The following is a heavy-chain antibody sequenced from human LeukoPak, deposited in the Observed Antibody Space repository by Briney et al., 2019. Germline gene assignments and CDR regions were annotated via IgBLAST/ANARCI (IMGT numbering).Heavy chain of an antibody. V-gene: IGHV4-39*01. D-gene: IGHD3-10*01. Sequence: SETLSLTCTVSGGSIRSSSYYRGWIRQPPGKGLEWVGSMYYSGSTNYNPSLKSRVTISVDTSKNQFSLNLSSVTAADTAVYYCARQFGRSHSDNWGQGILVTVSS. CDR3: ARQFGRSHSDN. CDR2: MYYSGST. CDR1: GGSIRSSSYY. J-gene: IGHJ4*02.